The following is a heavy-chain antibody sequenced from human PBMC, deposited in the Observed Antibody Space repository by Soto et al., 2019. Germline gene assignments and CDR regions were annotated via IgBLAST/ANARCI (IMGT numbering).Heavy chain of an antibody. D-gene: IGHD5-12*01. Sequence: GASVKVSCKASGYTFTRYGISWVRQAPGQGLEWMGWISAYNGNTNYAQNFQGRVTMTTDTSTSTAYMELRSLRSEDTAVYFCARDAQIGHGYSVYHTYWGQGTLVTVSS. CDR3: ARDAQIGHGYSVYHTY. CDR2: ISAYNGNT. V-gene: IGHV1-18*01. J-gene: IGHJ4*02. CDR1: GYTFTRYG.